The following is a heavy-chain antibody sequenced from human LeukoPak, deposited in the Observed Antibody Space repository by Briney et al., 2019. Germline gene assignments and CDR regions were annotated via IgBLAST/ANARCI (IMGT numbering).Heavy chain of an antibody. J-gene: IGHJ4*02. V-gene: IGHV4-59*08. D-gene: IGHD3-10*01. CDR2: IYYSGST. CDR3: ARFGAEEVWFGELLYYFDY. CDR1: GGSISSYY. Sequence: SETLSLTCTVSGGSISSYYWSWIRQPPGKGLEWIGYIYYSGSTNYNPSLKSRVTISVDTSKNQFSLKLSSVTAADTAVYYCARFGAEEVWFGELLYYFDYWGQGTLVTVSS.